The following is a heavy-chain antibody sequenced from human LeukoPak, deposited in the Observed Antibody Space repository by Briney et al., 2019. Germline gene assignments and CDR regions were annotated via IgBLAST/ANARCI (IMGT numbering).Heavy chain of an antibody. D-gene: IGHD4-23*01. V-gene: IGHV4-4*02. CDR2: IYHSGST. J-gene: IGHJ4*02. CDR1: GGSISSSNW. Sequence: SETLSLTCAVSGGSISSSNWWTWVRQPPGKGLEWVGEIYHSGSTNFNPSLKSRVTISVDKSKNQFSQNLNSVTAADTAVYYCARNGGNSALDYWGQGTLVTVSS. CDR3: ARNGGNSALDY.